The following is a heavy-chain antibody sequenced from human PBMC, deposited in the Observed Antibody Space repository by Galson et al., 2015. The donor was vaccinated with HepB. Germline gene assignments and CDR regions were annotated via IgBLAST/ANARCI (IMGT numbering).Heavy chain of an antibody. CDR3: ARALGGDFYYGMDV. V-gene: IGHV4-39*07. Sequence: LSLTCTVSGGSISSSKYYWVWIRQPPGKGLEWIGSIYYTGNTYYQTSLKSRLTISQDTSKNQFSLSLGSVTAADTAVYYCARALGGDFYYGMDVWGQGTTVTVSS. J-gene: IGHJ6*02. CDR1: GGSISSSKYY. CDR2: IYYTGNT. D-gene: IGHD3-16*01.